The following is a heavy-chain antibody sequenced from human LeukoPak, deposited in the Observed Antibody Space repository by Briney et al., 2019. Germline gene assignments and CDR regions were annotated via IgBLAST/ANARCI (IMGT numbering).Heavy chain of an antibody. CDR3: ARYEAVAGVFDY. D-gene: IGHD6-19*01. V-gene: IGHV4-4*07. CDR2: IYSSGST. Sequence: PSETLSLTCTVSGGSISSYYWSWIRQPAGKGLEWIGRIYSSGSTNYNPSLKSRVTISVDTSKNQFSLKLSSVTAADTAVYYCARYEAVAGVFDYWGQGTLVTVSS. J-gene: IGHJ4*02. CDR1: GGSISSYY.